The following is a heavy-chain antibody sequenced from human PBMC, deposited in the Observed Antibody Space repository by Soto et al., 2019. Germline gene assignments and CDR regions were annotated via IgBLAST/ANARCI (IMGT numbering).Heavy chain of an antibody. CDR2: IYYSGST. V-gene: IGHV4-59*08. D-gene: IGHD2-2*01. J-gene: IGHJ1*01. Sequence: PSETLSLTCSVSGGPISTNYWSWIRQSPGKGLELMGFIYYSGSTKYSPSLKSRLTISVDMSKSQVSLRLSSVTAADTALYFCARHARTNCFSDHWGQSPLGTVSS. CDR3: ARHARTNCFSDH. CDR1: GGPISTNY.